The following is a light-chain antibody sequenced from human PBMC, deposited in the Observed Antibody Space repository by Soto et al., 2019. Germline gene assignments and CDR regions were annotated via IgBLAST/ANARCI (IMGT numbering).Light chain of an antibody. J-gene: IGKJ3*01. Sequence: EILLTQSPATLSLSPGERATLSCRASRDVDSYLAWYQQTPGQAPRLLIYDASNRAPGIPARFSGSGSGTDFTLTISSLAPEDFAVYYCQQRNTWPFTFGPGTKVDIK. V-gene: IGKV3-11*01. CDR3: QQRNTWPFT. CDR1: RDVDSY. CDR2: DAS.